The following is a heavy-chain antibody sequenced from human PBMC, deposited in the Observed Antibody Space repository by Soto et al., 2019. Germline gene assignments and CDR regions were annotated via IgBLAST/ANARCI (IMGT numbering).Heavy chain of an antibody. CDR2: ISYSGAT. J-gene: IGHJ4*02. Sequence: SETLSLTCGVSGASISSGGYYWSWIRQRPGKGLEWIGYISYSGATYYNPSVESRTTISKDMSKNQFSLKMSSVTAADTAVYYCARRVPVAGLFDYWGQGTLVTVSS. V-gene: IGHV4-31*11. CDR1: GASISSGGYY. D-gene: IGHD6-19*01. CDR3: ARRVPVAGLFDY.